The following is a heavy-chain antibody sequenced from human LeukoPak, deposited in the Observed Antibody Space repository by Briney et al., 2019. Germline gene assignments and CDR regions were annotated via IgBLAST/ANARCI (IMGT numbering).Heavy chain of an antibody. CDR2: IEQGGSEK. V-gene: IGHV3-7*03. Sequence: GGSLRLSCAASGFTLSSYWMSWVRQAPRKGLEWVADIEQGGSEKYYVDSVKGRFTISRDNAKNSLYLQMNSLRAEDTAVYYCAKDPEYSSGSRGDYWGQGTLVTVSS. D-gene: IGHD6-19*01. J-gene: IGHJ4*02. CDR1: GFTLSSYW. CDR3: AKDPEYSSGSRGDY.